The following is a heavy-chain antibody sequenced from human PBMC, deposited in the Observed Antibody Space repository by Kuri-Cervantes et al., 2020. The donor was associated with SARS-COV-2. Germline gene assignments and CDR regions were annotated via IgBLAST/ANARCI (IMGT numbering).Heavy chain of an antibody. Sequence: SETLSLTCTVSGGSISRGSYYWSWIRQPAGKGLEWIGRIYTSGSTNYNPSLKSRVTISVDTSKNQFSLKLSSVTAADTAVYYCARENREIGYSYGTGEGYYYYGMDVWGQGTTVTVSS. CDR3: ARENREIGYSYGTGEGYYYYGMDV. CDR1: GGSISRGSYY. V-gene: IGHV4-61*02. J-gene: IGHJ6*02. CDR2: IYTSGST. D-gene: IGHD5-18*01.